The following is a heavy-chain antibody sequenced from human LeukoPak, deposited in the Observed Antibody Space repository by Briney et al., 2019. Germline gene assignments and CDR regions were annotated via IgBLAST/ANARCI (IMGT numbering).Heavy chain of an antibody. CDR3: AGSCGGDCSRWYFDL. J-gene: IGHJ2*01. Sequence: ASVKVSCKASGYTFTSYYMHWVRQAPGQGLEWMGIINPSGGSTSYAQKFQGRVTMTRDTSTCTVYMELSSLRSEDTAVYYCAGSCGGDCSRWYFDLWGRGTLVTVSS. V-gene: IGHV1-46*01. CDR2: INPSGGST. D-gene: IGHD2-21*02. CDR1: GYTFTSYY.